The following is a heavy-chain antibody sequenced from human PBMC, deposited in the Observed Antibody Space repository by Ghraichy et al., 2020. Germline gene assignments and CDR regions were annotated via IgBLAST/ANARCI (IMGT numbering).Heavy chain of an antibody. D-gene: IGHD4-17*01. CDR2: IYPGDSDT. Sequence: GESLNISCKGSGYSFTSYWIGWVRQMPGKGLEWMGIIYPGDSDTRYSPSFQGQVTISADKSISTAYLQWSSLKASDTAMYYCARHLGRLGVTTYGWFDPWGQGTLVTVSS. CDR1: GYSFTSYW. J-gene: IGHJ5*02. V-gene: IGHV5-51*01. CDR3: ARHLGRLGVTTYGWFDP.